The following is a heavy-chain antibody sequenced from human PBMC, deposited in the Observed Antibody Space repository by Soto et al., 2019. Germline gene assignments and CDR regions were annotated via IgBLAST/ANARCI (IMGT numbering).Heavy chain of an antibody. CDR1: GGTFSSYA. V-gene: IGHV1-69*13. Sequence: ASVKVSCKASGGTFSSYAISWVRQAPGQGLEWMGGIIPIFGTANYAQKFQGRVTITADESTSTAYMELSSLRSEDTAVYYCASQRGYSYWFDPWGQGTLVTVSS. CDR3: ASQRGYSYWFDP. D-gene: IGHD5-18*01. J-gene: IGHJ5*02. CDR2: IIPIFGTA.